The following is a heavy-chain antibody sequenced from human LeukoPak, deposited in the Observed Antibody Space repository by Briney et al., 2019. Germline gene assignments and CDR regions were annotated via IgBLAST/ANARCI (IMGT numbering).Heavy chain of an antibody. Sequence: SETLSLTCTVSGGSISSSSYYLGWIRQPPGKGLEWIVSIYYSGSTYYNPSLKSRVTISVDTSKNQFSLKLSSVTAADTAVYYCARQSGYCSGGSCNDAFDIWGQGTMVTVSS. V-gene: IGHV4-39*01. CDR1: GGSISSSSYY. D-gene: IGHD2-15*01. CDR2: IYYSGST. J-gene: IGHJ3*02. CDR3: ARQSGYCSGGSCNDAFDI.